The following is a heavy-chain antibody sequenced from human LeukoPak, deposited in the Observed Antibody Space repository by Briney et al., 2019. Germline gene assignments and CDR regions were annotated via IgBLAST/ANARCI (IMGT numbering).Heavy chain of an antibody. J-gene: IGHJ4*02. Sequence: ASVKVSCKASGYTFTSYGISWVRQAPGQGLEWMGWISAYNGNTNYAQKLQGRVTMATDTSTSTAYMELRSLRSDDTAVYYCAIDYSNYGGFDYWGQGTQVTVSS. V-gene: IGHV1-18*01. D-gene: IGHD4-11*01. CDR2: ISAYNGNT. CDR1: GYTFTSYG. CDR3: AIDYSNYGGFDY.